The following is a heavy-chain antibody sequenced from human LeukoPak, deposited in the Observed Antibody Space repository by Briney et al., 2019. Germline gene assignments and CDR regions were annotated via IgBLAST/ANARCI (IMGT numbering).Heavy chain of an antibody. CDR1: GGSISSGDYY. CDR3: ARGGLGDNRFDY. CDR2: IYYSGST. V-gene: IGHV4-30-4*01. J-gene: IGHJ4*02. Sequence: SQTLSLTCTVSGGSISSGDYYWSWIRQPPGKGLEWIGYIYYSGSTHYNPSLKSRLTISVDTSKNQSSLKLSSVTAADTAVYYCARGGLGDNRFDYWGQGTLVTVSS. D-gene: IGHD3/OR15-3a*01.